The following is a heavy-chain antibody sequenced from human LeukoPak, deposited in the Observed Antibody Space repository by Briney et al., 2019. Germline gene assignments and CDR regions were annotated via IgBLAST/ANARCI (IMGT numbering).Heavy chain of an antibody. V-gene: IGHV4-59*08. D-gene: IGHD2/OR15-2a*01. CDR1: GGSISSYY. J-gene: IGHJ4*02. CDR2: ISHIGSI. CDR3: AGHHPRNTVDF. Sequence: PSETLSLTCTVSGGSISSYYWSWIRQPSGKGLEWIAYISHIGSINYNPSLKSRVTISLDTSKNQLSLKLRSVTAADTAVYYCAGHHPRNTVDFWGQGTLVTVSS.